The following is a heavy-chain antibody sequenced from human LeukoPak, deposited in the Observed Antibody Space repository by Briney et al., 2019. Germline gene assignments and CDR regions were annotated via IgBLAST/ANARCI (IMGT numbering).Heavy chain of an antibody. J-gene: IGHJ4*02. V-gene: IGHV3-11*05. D-gene: IGHD3-9*01. Sequence: GGSLRLSCAASGFTFSDYYMSWIRQAPGKGLEWVSYISSSSSYTNYADSVKGRFTISRDNAKNSLYLQMNSLRAEDTAVYYCARDRYDILTGYYDVWYFVYWGQGTLVTVSS. CDR2: ISSSSSYT. CDR1: GFTFSDYY. CDR3: ARDRYDILTGYYDVWYFVY.